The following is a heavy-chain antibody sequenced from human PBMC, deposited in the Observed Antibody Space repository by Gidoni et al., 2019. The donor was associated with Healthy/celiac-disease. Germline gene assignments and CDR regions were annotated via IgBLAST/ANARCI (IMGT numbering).Heavy chain of an antibody. CDR2: IYYSGST. V-gene: IGHV4-31*03. CDR1: GGSIRSGGYY. Sequence: QVQLQESGPGLVKPSQTLSLTCTVSGGSIRSGGYYWSWIRQHPGKGLEWIGYIYYSGSTYYNPSLKSRVTISVDTSKNQFSLKLSSVTAADTAVYYCARSDTYYYGSGKRGYFDYWGQGTLVTVSS. J-gene: IGHJ4*02. D-gene: IGHD3-10*01. CDR3: ARSDTYYYGSGKRGYFDY.